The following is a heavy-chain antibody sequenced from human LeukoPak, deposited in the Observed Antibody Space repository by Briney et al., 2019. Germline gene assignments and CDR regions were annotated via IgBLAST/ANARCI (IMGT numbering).Heavy chain of an antibody. CDR3: ARDPSRFDAFDI. J-gene: IGHJ3*02. Sequence: GGSLRLSCAASGFTFSSYAMSWVRQAPGKGLEWVSAISGSGGSTYYADSVKGRFTISRDNSKNTLYLQMNSLRAEDTAVYYCARDPSRFDAFDIWGQGTMVTVSS. CDR2: ISGSGGST. CDR1: GFTFSSYA. D-gene: IGHD6-13*01. V-gene: IGHV3-23*01.